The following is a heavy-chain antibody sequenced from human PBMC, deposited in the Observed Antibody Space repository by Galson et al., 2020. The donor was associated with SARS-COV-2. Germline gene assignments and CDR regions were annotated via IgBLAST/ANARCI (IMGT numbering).Heavy chain of an antibody. Sequence: SETLSLTCTVSGGSISSHYWSWIRQPPGQGLEWIGYIYYSGSTNYNPSLKSRVTISVDTSKNQFSLKLSSVTAADTAVYYCARSRRGWLQLRSDAFDIWGQGTMVTVSS. CDR2: IYYSGST. CDR3: ARSRRGWLQLRSDAFDI. D-gene: IGHD5-12*01. V-gene: IGHV4-59*11. CDR1: GGSISSHY. J-gene: IGHJ3*02.